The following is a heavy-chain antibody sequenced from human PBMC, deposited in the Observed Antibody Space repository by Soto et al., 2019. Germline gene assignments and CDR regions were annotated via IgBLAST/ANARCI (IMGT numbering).Heavy chain of an antibody. D-gene: IGHD6-6*01. CDR2: ISSSSSYI. V-gene: IGHV3-21*01. CDR1: GFTFSSYS. J-gene: IGHJ4*02. CDR3: ARPYSSSSEFDY. Sequence: GGSLRLSCAASGFTFSSYSMNRVRQAPGKGLEWVSSISSSSSYIYYADSVKGRFTISRDNAKNSLYLQMNSLRAEDTAVYYCARPYSSSSEFDYWGQGTLVTVSS.